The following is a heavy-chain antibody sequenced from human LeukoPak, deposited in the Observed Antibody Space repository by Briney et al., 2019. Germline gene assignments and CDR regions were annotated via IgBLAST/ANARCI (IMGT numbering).Heavy chain of an antibody. Sequence: GGPLRLSCAASGFTFSSYWMSCVRQAPGKGREGGANIKQDGSEKYYVASVKRPLTISRDNAKTSLYLQMTSLRAEDTAVYYCARSGRGVYNWNYGDYFAYWGQGTLVTVSS. CDR3: ARSGRGVYNWNYGDYFAY. CDR2: IKQDGSEK. CDR1: GFTFSSYW. J-gene: IGHJ4*02. V-gene: IGHV3-7*05. D-gene: IGHD1-7*01.